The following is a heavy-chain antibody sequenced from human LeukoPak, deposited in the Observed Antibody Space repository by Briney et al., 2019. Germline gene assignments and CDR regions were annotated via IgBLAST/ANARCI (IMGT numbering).Heavy chain of an antibody. Sequence: SETLSLTCAVYGGSFSGYYWSWIRQPPGKVLEWIGEINHSGSTNYNPSLKSRVTISVDTSKNQFSLKLSSVTAADTAVYYCARGPRWNAHMDVWGKGTTVTVSS. CDR2: INHSGST. CDR1: GGSFSGYY. V-gene: IGHV4-34*01. D-gene: IGHD1-1*01. J-gene: IGHJ6*03. CDR3: ARGPRWNAHMDV.